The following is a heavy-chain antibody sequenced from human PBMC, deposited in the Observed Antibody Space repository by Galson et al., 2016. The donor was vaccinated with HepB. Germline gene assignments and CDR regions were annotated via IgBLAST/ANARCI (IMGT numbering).Heavy chain of an antibody. CDR1: GFTFSRYG. CDR3: AREDGRGYCTGGSCLLKDGFDI. CDR2: ISSTSSYI. J-gene: IGHJ3*02. D-gene: IGHD2-15*01. V-gene: IGHV3-21*05. Sequence: LRLSCAASGFTFSRYGMNWVRQAPGKGLEWLSYISSTSSYIYYADSVKGRLTISRDNAKNSLYLQMNSLRADDTAVYYCAREDGRGYCTGGSCLLKDGFDIWGQGTLVTVSA.